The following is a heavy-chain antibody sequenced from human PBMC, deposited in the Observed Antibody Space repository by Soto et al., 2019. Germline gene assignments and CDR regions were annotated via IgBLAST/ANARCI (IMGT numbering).Heavy chain of an antibody. CDR1: GGSITSYY. J-gene: IGHJ4*02. CDR2: IYYSGNT. Sequence: SETLSLTCGVSGGSITSYYWSWIRQSPGKGLEWIGYIYYSGNTNYNPSLKSRVTISADTSKNQFSLKLTSVTAADTAVYYCERDKITGLFDYWGQGTLVTVSS. CDR3: ERDKITGLFDY. V-gene: IGHV4-59*12. D-gene: IGHD2-8*02.